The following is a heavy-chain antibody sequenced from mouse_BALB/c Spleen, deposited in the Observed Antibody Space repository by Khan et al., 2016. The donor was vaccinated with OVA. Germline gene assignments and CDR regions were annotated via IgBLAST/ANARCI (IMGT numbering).Heavy chain of an antibody. Sequence: QVQLQQSGPELVKPGASVRISCKASGSTFTNFYIHWVKQRPGQGLEWIGWIYPGNVNTKYNENFKGKATLTADKSSSTAYMLLSSLTSEDSAVXFYARGDYCGTCAMDYWGQGTSVIVSS. D-gene: IGHD1-1*01. J-gene: IGHJ4*01. CDR2: IYPGNVNT. CDR3: ARGDYCGTCAMDY. CDR1: GSTFTNFY. V-gene: IGHV1S56*01.